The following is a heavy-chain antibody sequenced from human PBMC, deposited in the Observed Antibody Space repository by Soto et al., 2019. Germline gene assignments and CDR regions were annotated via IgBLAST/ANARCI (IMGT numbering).Heavy chain of an antibody. Sequence: EVQLLESGGGLVQPGGSLRLSCAASGFTFSSYAMSWVRQAPGKWLEWVSAISGSGGSTYYADSVKGRFTISRDNSKNTLYLQMNSLRAEDTAVYYCAKASPVWFGELGDYFDYWGQGTLVTVSS. CDR2: ISGSGGST. CDR3: AKASPVWFGELGDYFDY. V-gene: IGHV3-23*01. D-gene: IGHD3-10*01. J-gene: IGHJ4*02. CDR1: GFTFSSYA.